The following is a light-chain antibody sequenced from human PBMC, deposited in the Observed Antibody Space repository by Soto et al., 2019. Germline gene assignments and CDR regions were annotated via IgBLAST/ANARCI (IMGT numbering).Light chain of an antibody. Sequence: DVVMTQSPLSLPVTVGHPASISCRSSQSLIHSDGKTYLNWVLQRPGQSPRRLIYQVSKRDSGEPDRFSGSGSGTDFTLRSSRVQAVDGEVYCCRQVTLCPSYTLGQGTRLEIK. CDR3: RQVTLCPSYT. CDR2: QVS. CDR1: QSLIHSDGKTY. V-gene: IGKV2-30*02. J-gene: IGKJ2*01.